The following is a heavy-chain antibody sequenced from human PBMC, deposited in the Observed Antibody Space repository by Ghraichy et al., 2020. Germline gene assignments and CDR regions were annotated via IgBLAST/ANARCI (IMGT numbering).Heavy chain of an antibody. Sequence: ESLNISCTVSGGSISSSSYYWGWIRQPPGKGLEWIGSIYYSGSTYYNPSLKSRVTISVDTSKNQFSLKLSSVTAADTAVYYCARHPRALGARDYYYYMDVWGKGTTVTVSS. V-gene: IGHV4-39*01. J-gene: IGHJ6*03. CDR3: ARHPRALGARDYYYYMDV. CDR1: GGSISSSSYY. CDR2: IYYSGST. D-gene: IGHD3-10*01.